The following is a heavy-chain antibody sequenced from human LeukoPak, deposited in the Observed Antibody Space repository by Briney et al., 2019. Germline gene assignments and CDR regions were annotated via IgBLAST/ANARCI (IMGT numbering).Heavy chain of an antibody. CDR2: ISSGGST. D-gene: IGHD4-11*01. CDR3: ARSYSNHLFGMDV. J-gene: IGHJ6*02. CDR1: GFTVSSNY. Sequence: SGGSLRLSCAASGFTVSSNYMSWVRQAPGKGLEWVSVISSGGSTNYADSVKGRFTISRDNSKNTLNLQMNSLRAEDTAVYYCARSYSNHLFGMDVWGQGTTVTVSS. V-gene: IGHV3-66*01.